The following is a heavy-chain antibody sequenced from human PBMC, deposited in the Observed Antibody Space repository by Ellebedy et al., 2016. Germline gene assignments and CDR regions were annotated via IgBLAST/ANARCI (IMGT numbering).Heavy chain of an antibody. D-gene: IGHD1-26*01. Sequence: LSLTCAASGFTFSSYGMHWVRQAPGKGLEWVAVIWYDGSNKYYADSVKGRFTISRDNSKNTLYLQMNSLRVEDTAKYYCARDLRALGDSTGIGVTWGQGTLVTVSS. V-gene: IGHV3-33*01. CDR2: IWYDGSNK. J-gene: IGHJ1*01. CDR3: ARDLRALGDSTGIGVT. CDR1: GFTFSSYG.